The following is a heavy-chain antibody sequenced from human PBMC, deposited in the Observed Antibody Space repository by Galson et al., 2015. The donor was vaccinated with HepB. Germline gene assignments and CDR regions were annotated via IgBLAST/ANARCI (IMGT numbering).Heavy chain of an antibody. J-gene: IGHJ3*02. CDR2: TYYRSKWYN. CDR3: ARGDDYYDSSGYYGVDAFDI. CDR1: GDSVSSNNAA. Sequence: CAISGDSVSSNNAAWNWIRQSPSRGLEWLGRTYYRSKWYNEYAVSVKSRITINPDTSKNQFSLQLNSVTPEDTAVYYCARGDDYYDSSGYYGVDAFDIWGQGTMVTVSS. D-gene: IGHD3-22*01. V-gene: IGHV6-1*01.